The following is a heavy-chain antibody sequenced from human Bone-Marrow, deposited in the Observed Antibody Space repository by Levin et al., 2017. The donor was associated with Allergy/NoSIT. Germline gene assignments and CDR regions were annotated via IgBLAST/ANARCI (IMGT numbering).Heavy chain of an antibody. Sequence: GESLKISCKGSGYTFTYHGISWVRQAPGQGLEWMGWVSPYNGNKDYAQKYQGRVTMTTDASTATVYMELRSLSPDETAVYYCARANRGYSVGSSFLHGMDVWGQGTAVTVSS. CDR1: GYTFTYHG. CDR3: ARANRGYSVGSSFLHGMDV. CDR2: VSPYNGNK. V-gene: IGHV1-18*01. D-gene: IGHD5-18*01. J-gene: IGHJ6*02.